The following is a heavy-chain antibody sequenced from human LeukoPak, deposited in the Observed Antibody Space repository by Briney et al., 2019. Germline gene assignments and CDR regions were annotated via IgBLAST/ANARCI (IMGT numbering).Heavy chain of an antibody. CDR3: ARDFEATVTYCQPLDY. CDR1: GFTFSSYS. J-gene: IGHJ4*02. CDR2: ISSSSSTI. Sequence: PGGSLRLSCAASGFTFSSYSMNWVRQAPGKGLEWVSYISSSSSTIYYADSVKGRFTISRDNAKNSLYLQMNSLRDEDTAVYYCARDFEATVTYCQPLDYWGQGTLVTVSS. D-gene: IGHD4-17*01. V-gene: IGHV3-48*02.